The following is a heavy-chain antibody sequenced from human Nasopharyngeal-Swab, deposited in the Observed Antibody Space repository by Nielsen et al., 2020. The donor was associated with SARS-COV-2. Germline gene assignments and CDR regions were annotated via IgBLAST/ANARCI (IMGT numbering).Heavy chain of an antibody. CDR2: IYYSGST. D-gene: IGHD3-10*01. CDR3: ARDVSGSSYGMDV. J-gene: IGHJ6*02. Sequence: SETLSLTCTVSGGSFNSGGYYWSWIRQHPGKGLEWIGYIYYSGSTYYNPSLKSRVTISVDTSKNQFSLKLSSVTAADTAVYYCARDVSGSSYGMDVWGQGTTVTVSS. V-gene: IGHV4-31*03. CDR1: GGSFNSGGYY.